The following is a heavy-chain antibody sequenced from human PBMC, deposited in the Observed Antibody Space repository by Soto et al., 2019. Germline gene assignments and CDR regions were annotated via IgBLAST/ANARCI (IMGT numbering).Heavy chain of an antibody. J-gene: IGHJ4*02. CDR1: GDSVSSNSAG. CDR3: ARVSGDYYDSSGYYDY. D-gene: IGHD3-22*01. V-gene: IGHV6-1*01. CDR2: TYYRSKWYY. Sequence: SHTLSLTCAITGDSVSSNSAGWSWVRQSPSRGLEWLGRTYYRSKWYYEYAVSVRGRITINPDTSKNLFSLKLTSVTAADTAVYYCARVSGDYYDSSGYYDYWGQGTLVTVSS.